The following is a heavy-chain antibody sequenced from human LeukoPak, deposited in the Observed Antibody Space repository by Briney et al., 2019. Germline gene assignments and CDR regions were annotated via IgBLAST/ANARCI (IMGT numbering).Heavy chain of an antibody. CDR2: IYYSGST. CDR1: GGSISSYY. V-gene: IGHV4-59*01. CDR3: ARDRITMVRGVYIRHYYFDY. J-gene: IGHJ4*02. D-gene: IGHD3-10*01. Sequence: PSETLSLTCTVSGGSISSYYWSWIRQPPGKGLEWIGYIYYSGSTNYNPSLKSRVTISVDTSKNQFSLKLSSVTAADTAVYYCARDRITMVRGVYIRHYYFDYWGQGTLVTVSS.